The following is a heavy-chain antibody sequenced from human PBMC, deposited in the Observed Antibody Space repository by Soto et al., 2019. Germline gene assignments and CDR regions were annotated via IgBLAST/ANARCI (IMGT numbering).Heavy chain of an antibody. D-gene: IGHD4-17*01. CDR3: ARAASPVLHGDHYCYFEL. Sequence: ASVKVSCKASGYTFTGYDMHWVRQAPGQGLEWMGWINPNSGNTNYAQKLQGRVTMTTDTSTSTAYMELRSLRSDDTAVYYCARAASPVLHGDHYCYFELWGSGTLVTVSS. V-gene: IGHV1-18*01. CDR1: GYTFTGYD. CDR2: INPNSGNT. J-gene: IGHJ2*01.